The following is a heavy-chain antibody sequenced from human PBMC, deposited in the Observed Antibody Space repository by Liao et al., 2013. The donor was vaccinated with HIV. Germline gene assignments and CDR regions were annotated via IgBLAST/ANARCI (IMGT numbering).Heavy chain of an antibody. Sequence: QLQLQESGPGLVKPSETLSLTCTVSGGSISSSSYYWGWIRQPPGKGLEWIGYIYYSGNTDYNPSLKSRVTISIDTSKNQFSLKLSSVTAADTAVYYCARGSLEVHATGFDAFDIWGQGTMVTVSS. D-gene: IGHD1-7*01. CDR3: ARGSLEVHATGFDAFDI. CDR1: GGSISSSSYY. J-gene: IGHJ3*02. V-gene: IGHV4-61*05. CDR2: IYYSGNT.